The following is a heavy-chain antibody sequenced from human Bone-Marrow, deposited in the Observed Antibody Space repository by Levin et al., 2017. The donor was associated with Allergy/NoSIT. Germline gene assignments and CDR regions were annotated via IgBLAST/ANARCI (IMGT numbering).Heavy chain of an antibody. D-gene: IGHD1-1*01. J-gene: IGHJ3*01. CDR2: IHYTGSA. CDR1: GGSVRSDNYY. CDR3: AREVDKRTDTDAIDV. Sequence: SETLSLTCTVSGGSVRSDNYYWSWVRQTPGKGLEWIGYIHYTGSAHYNPYFKSRLTMSVDTSKNQFSLRLSSVTAGDTALYFCAREVDKRTDTDAIDVWGQGTLVTVSS. V-gene: IGHV4-30-4*01.